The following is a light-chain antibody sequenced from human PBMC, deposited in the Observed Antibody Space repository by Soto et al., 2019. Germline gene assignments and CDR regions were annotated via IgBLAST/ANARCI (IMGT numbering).Light chain of an antibody. V-gene: IGKV3-15*01. CDR2: DAS. CDR3: QQYIKWPIT. Sequence: EIVLTQSPATLSVSPGERATLSCRASQSVSSNLAWYQQKPGQAPRLLISDASTRATGIPARFSGSGSGTEFTLTVSSLQSEDFAVYYCQQYIKWPITFGQGTR. CDR1: QSVSSN. J-gene: IGKJ5*01.